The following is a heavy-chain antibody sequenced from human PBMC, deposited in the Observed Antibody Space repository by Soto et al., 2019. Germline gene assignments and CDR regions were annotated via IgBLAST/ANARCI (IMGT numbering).Heavy chain of an antibody. CDR2: IYYSGST. V-gene: IGHV4-39*01. J-gene: IGHJ6*02. Sequence: SETLSLTCTVSGGSISSSSYYWGWIRQPPGKGLEWIGSIYYSGSTYYNPSLKNRVTISVDTSKNQFSLKLSSVTAADTAVYYCARHQTARGYSYGYNYYYGMDVWGQGTTVTVSS. CDR3: ARHQTARGYSYGYNYYYGMDV. CDR1: GGSISSSSYY. D-gene: IGHD5-18*01.